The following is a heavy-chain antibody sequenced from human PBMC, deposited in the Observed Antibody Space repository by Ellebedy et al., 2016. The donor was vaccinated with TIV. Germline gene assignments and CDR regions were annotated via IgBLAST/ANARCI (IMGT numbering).Heavy chain of an antibody. CDR2: ISYDGSNK. CDR3: AKISLAAAGTDSDY. J-gene: IGHJ4*02. CDR1: GFTFSSYG. V-gene: IGHV3-30*18. D-gene: IGHD6-13*01. Sequence: GESLKISXAASGFTFSSYGMHWVRQAPGKGLEWVAVISYDGSNKYYADSVKGRFTISRDNSKNTLYLQMNSLRAEDTAVYYCAKISLAAAGTDSDYWGQGTLVTVSS.